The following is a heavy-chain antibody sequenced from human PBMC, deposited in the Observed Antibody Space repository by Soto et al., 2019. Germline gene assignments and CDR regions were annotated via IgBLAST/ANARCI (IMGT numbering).Heavy chain of an antibody. CDR3: ARQGFGVLHGLVDV. CDR2: ISDIAYT. J-gene: IGHJ6*02. V-gene: IGHV4-59*08. CDR1: GGSIPYINNHY. D-gene: IGHD3-10*01. Sequence: SETLSLTCTVSGGSIPYINNHYCSGFRLPPGKGLEWIGYISDIAYTSYNPSLKGRVSISVDTSKNQFSLTLTSVTAADTAVYYCARQGFGVLHGLVDVWGQGTTVT.